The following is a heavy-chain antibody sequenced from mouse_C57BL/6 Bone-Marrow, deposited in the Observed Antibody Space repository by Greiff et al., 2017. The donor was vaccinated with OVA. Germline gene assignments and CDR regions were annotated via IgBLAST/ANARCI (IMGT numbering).Heavy chain of an antibody. CDR3: ARAYYYGSLAY. D-gene: IGHD1-1*01. Sequence: VQLQQSGAELARPGASVKLSCKASGYTFTSYGISWVKQRTGQGLEWIGEIYPRSGNTYYNEKFKGKATLTSDKSSSTACMELRSLTSEDSAVYFCARAYYYGSLAYWGQGTLVTVSA. CDR2: IYPRSGNT. V-gene: IGHV1-81*01. CDR1: GYTFTSYG. J-gene: IGHJ3*01.